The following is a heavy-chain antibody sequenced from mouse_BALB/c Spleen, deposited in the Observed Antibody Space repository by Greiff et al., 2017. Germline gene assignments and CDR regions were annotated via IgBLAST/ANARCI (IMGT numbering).Heavy chain of an antibody. CDR2: IYPGSGST. D-gene: IGHD2-14*01. J-gene: IGHJ2*01. CDR3: TRWGYDLDY. CDR1: GYTFTSYW. V-gene: IGHV1S22*01. Sequence: LQQPGSELVRPGASVKLSCKASGYTFTSYWMHWVKQRHGQGLEWIGNIYPGSGSTNYDEKFKSKGTLTVDTSSSTAYMHLSSLTSEDSAVYYCTRWGYDLDYWGQGTTLTVSS.